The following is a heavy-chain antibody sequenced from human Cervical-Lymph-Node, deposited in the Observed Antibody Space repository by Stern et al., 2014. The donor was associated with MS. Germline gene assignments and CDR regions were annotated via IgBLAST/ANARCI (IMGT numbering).Heavy chain of an antibody. Sequence: QVQLVQSGTEVKQSGASVKVSCKASGYTFTRFYIHWVRQAPGQGPEWMGTINPKTGTTKYAERFQGRVTMARDTSTSTVQLELSSVTSDDSAVYYCARDTMTWGQGTLVIVSS. CDR2: INPKTGTT. CDR3: ARDTMT. D-gene: IGHD3-3*01. J-gene: IGHJ5*02. CDR1: GYTFTRFY. V-gene: IGHV1-46*01.